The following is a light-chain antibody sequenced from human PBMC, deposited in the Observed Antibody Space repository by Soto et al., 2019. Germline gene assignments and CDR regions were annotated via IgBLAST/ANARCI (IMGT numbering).Light chain of an antibody. CDR3: QQYGSSSWT. V-gene: IGKV3-20*01. J-gene: IGKJ1*01. CDR2: GAS. CDR1: QSVSSSY. Sequence: EIVLTQSPGTLSLSPGERDTVSCRASQSVSSSYLAWYQQKPGQAPRLLIYGASSRATGIPDRFSGSGSETDFTLTISRLETDDFAVYYCQQYGSSSWTFGQGTKVEIK.